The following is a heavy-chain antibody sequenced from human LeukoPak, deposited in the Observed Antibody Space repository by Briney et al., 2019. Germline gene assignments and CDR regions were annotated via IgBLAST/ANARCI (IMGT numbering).Heavy chain of an antibody. J-gene: IGHJ4*02. V-gene: IGHV4-61*02. CDR2: IYTTGSN. CDR1: GGSISSGSYY. D-gene: IGHD3-10*01. CDR3: AREGYGSGSYLY. Sequence: PSETLSLTCTVSGGSISSGSYYWSWIRQPAGKGLEWIGRIYTTGSNNYNPSLKSRVTMSVDTSKNQFSLKLSSVTAADTAVYYCAREGYGSGSYLYWGQGTLVTVSS.